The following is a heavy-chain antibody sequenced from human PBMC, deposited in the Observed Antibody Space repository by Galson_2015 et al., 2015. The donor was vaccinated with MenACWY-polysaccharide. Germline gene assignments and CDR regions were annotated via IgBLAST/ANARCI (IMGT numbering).Heavy chain of an antibody. V-gene: IGHV2-5*02. CDR3: AHGQYYYATSSFSYYFDV. Sequence: PALMKPTQTLTLTCTFSGFSLNTRGVGVGWIRQPPGKALEWLALIYWDNDKRYSPSLKTRLTITKDTSKNQVFLAMTNVDPVDTATYYCAHGQYYYATSSFSYYFDVWGPGTLVTVSS. J-gene: IGHJ4*02. CDR1: GFSLNTRGVG. D-gene: IGHD3-10*01. CDR2: IYWDNDK.